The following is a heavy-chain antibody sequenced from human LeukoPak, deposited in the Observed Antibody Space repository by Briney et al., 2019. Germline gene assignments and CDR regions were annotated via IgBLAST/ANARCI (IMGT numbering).Heavy chain of an antibody. V-gene: IGHV3-72*01. D-gene: IGHD2-15*01. CDR2: TRNKANSYTT. Sequence: GGSLCLSCAASGFTFSDHYMDWVRQSPGKGLEWVGRTRNKANSYTTEYAASVKGRFTISRDDSKSSLYLQMNSLKTEDTAVYYCARQSRTRSGDSCYQLDAFDTCVYGRMVTVSS. CDR3: ARQSRTRSGDSCYQLDAFDT. CDR1: GFTFSDHY. J-gene: IGHJ3*02.